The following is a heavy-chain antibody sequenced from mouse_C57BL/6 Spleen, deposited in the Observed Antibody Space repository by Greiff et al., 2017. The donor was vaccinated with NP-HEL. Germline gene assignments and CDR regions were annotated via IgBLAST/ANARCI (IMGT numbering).Heavy chain of an antibody. CDR2: IDPETGGT. D-gene: IGHD3-2*02. CDR1: GYTFTDYE. CDR3: TRGKTAQATTFAY. J-gene: IGHJ3*01. Sequence: VKVVESGAELVRPGASVTLSCKASGYTFTDYEMHWVKQTPVHGLEWIGAIDPETGGTAYNQKFKGKAILTADKSSSTAYMELRSLTSEDSAVYYCTRGKTAQATTFAYWGQGTLVTVSA. V-gene: IGHV1-15*01.